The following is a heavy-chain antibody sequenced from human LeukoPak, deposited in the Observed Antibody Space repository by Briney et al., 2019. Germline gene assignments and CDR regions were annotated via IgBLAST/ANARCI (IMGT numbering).Heavy chain of an antibody. CDR2: INPSGGST. J-gene: IGHJ4*02. CDR1: GYTFTSYY. D-gene: IGHD5-18*01. CDR3: ARDSYRWMVNGSTDY. Sequence: ASVKVSCKASGYTFTSYYMHWVRQAPGQGLEGMGIINPSGGSTSYAQKFQGRVTMTRDTSTSTVYMELSSLRSEDTAVYYCARDSYRWMVNGSTDYWGQGTLVTVSS. V-gene: IGHV1-46*01.